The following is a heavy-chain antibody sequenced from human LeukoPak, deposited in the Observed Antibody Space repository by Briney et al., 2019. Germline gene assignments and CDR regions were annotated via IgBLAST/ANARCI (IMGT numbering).Heavy chain of an antibody. CDR1: GGTFSGYY. V-gene: IGHV4-34*01. CDR3: AREAGVTYYYDSSGYQPLDY. Sequence: SETLSLTCAGYGGTFSGYYWSRIRQPPGKGLEWIGEINQSGCTNYNPSLKSRVTISVDTSKNQFSLKLSSVTAADTAVYYCAREAGVTYYYDSSGYQPLDYWGQGTLGTVSP. CDR2: INQSGCT. D-gene: IGHD3-22*01. J-gene: IGHJ4*02.